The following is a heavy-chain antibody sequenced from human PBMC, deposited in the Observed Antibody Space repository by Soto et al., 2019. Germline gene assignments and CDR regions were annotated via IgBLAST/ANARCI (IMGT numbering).Heavy chain of an antibody. CDR2: IYYSGST. Sequence: PSETLSLTCTVSGGSISSYYWSWIRQPPGKGLEWIGYIYYSGSTNYNPSLKSRVTISVDTSKNQFSLKLSSVTAADTAVYYCARERSLVIGGFVLDYWGRGTLVPVSS. J-gene: IGHJ4*02. D-gene: IGHD1-26*01. CDR3: ARERSLVIGGFVLDY. CDR1: GGSISSYY. V-gene: IGHV4-59*01.